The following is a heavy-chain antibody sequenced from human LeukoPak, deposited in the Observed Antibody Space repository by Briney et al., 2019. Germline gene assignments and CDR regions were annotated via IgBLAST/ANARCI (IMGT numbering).Heavy chain of an antibody. CDR1: GGTFSSYA. J-gene: IGHJ4*02. D-gene: IGHD3-10*01. CDR3: ARDRDGGAYYYDN. CDR2: ISPIFGTA. Sequence: ASVKVSCKASGGTFSSYAISWVRQAPGQGLEWMGGISPIFGTANYAQKFQGRVTITADKSTSTAYMELSSLRSEDTAVYYCARDRDGGAYYYDNWGQGTLVTVSS. V-gene: IGHV1-69*06.